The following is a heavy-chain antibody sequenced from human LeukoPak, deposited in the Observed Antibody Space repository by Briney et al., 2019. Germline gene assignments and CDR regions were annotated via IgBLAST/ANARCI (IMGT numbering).Heavy chain of an antibody. J-gene: IGHJ3*01. CDR3: AKSRGYNYDFDAFDV. CDR1: GFTFSSYG. D-gene: IGHD5-18*01. V-gene: IGHV3-30*02. Sequence: PGGSLRLSCAASGFTFSSYGMDWVRQAPGKVLEWVSFIGYDGGNKYYGDSVKGRFTISRDNSMNTLYLQMNSLRAEDTALYYCAKSRGYNYDFDAFDVWGEGTMVTVSS. CDR2: IGYDGGNK.